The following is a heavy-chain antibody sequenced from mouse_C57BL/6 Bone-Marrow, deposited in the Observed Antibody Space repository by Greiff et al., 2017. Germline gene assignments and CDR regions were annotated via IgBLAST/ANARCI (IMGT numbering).Heavy chain of an antibody. CDR1: GYTFTDYY. Sequence: VQLQQSGPELVKPGASVKISCKASGYTFTDYYMNWVKQSHGKSLEWIGDINPNNGGTSYNQKFKGKATVTVDKSSSTAYMELRSLTSEDSAVYYCARLLRGMRYFDVWGTGTTVTVSS. V-gene: IGHV1-26*01. J-gene: IGHJ1*03. CDR3: ARLLRGMRYFDV. D-gene: IGHD1-1*01. CDR2: INPNNGGT.